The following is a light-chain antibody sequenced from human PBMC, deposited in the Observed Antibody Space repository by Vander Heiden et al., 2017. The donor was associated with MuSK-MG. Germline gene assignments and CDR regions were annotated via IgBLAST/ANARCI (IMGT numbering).Light chain of an antibody. J-gene: IGKJ4*01. V-gene: IGKV3-15*01. Sequence: DIVMTQSPATLSVSPEERATLSCRASQSVSSNLAWYQQKPGQAPRLLIYGASTRATGIPARFSGSGSGTEFTLTISSLQSEDFAVYYCQQYNNWPPLTFGGGTKVEIK. CDR1: QSVSSN. CDR2: GAS. CDR3: QQYNNWPPLT.